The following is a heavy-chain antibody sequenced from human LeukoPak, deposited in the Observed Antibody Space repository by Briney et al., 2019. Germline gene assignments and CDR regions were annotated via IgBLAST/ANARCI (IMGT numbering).Heavy chain of an antibody. CDR2: INPNSGGT. CDR1: GYTFTGYY. D-gene: IGHD6-19*01. V-gene: IGHV1-2*02. CDR3: ARGGPYSSGWYRGWYYFDY. J-gene: IGHJ4*02. Sequence: ASVKVSCKASGYTFTGYYMHWVRQAPGQGLEWMGWINPNSGGTNYAQKFQGRVTMTSDTSISTAYMELSRLRSDDTAVYYCARGGPYSSGWYRGWYYFDYWGQGTLVTVSS.